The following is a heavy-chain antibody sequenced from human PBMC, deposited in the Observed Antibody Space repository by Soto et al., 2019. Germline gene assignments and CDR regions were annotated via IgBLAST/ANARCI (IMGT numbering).Heavy chain of an antibody. V-gene: IGHV4-39*01. CDR2: IYYSGST. CDR3: ASGSSSSSSIHLDGHPNDY. J-gene: IGHJ4*02. D-gene: IGHD6-6*01. CDR1: GGSISSSSYY. Sequence: QLQLQESGPGLVKPSETLSLTCTVSGGSISSSSYYWGWIRQPPGKGLEWIGSIYYSGSTYYNPSLKSRVTISVDTSKNQFSMKLSTVTAADTAVYYCASGSSSSSSIHLDGHPNDYWGQGTLVTVSS.